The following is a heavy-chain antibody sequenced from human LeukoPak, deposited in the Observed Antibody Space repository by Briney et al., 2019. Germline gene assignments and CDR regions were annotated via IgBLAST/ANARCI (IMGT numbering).Heavy chain of an antibody. CDR3: ARTRDFWNGYFDY. CDR1: GGSITSGTYY. V-gene: IGHV4-30-2*01. D-gene: IGHD3-3*01. CDR2: ILHSGST. J-gene: IGHJ4*02. Sequence: SQTLSLTCDVSGGSITSGTYYWSWIRQPPGKGLEWIGYILHSGSTYQNPSLKSRVTISVDTSKSQFSLKLSSVTAADTAVYYCARTRDFWNGYFDYWGQGTLVTVSS.